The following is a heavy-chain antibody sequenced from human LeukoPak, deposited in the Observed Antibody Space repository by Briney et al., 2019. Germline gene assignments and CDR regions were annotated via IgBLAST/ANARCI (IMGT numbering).Heavy chain of an antibody. V-gene: IGHV3-33*08. J-gene: IGHJ4*02. CDR2: IWYDGSNK. CDR1: GFNFNTH. CDR3: ARDPTAVANLPQYYLDY. D-gene: IGHD4-23*01. Sequence: GGSLRLSCAASGFNFNTHMHWVRQAPGKRLEWVAVIWYDGSNKYYADSVKGRFTISRDNSKNTLYLQMNSLRVEDTAVYYCARDPTAVANLPQYYLDYWGQGILVTVSS.